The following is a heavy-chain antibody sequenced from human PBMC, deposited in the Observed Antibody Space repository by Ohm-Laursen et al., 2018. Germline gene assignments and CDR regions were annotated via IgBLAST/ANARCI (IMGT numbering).Heavy chain of an antibody. Sequence: SLRLSCTASGFIFSNYWMSWVRQAPGKGLEWVANIKQDGSEKQYVDSVKGRFTISRDNAKNSLYLQMNSLRAEDTAVYYCARALSLYCSSTSCHPGYWGQGTLVTVSS. J-gene: IGHJ4*02. CDR1: GFIFSNYW. D-gene: IGHD2-2*01. CDR3: ARALSLYCSSTSCHPGY. V-gene: IGHV3-7*03. CDR2: IKQDGSEK.